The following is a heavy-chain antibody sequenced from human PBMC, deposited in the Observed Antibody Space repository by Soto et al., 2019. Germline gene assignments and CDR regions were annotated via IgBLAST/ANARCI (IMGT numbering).Heavy chain of an antibody. CDR3: AKGWQLGRYFDY. V-gene: IGHV3-23*01. CDR1: GFTFSSYA. J-gene: IGHJ4*02. D-gene: IGHD6-6*01. Sequence: LRLSCAASGFTFSSYAMSWVRQAPGKGLEWVSAISGSGGSTYYADSVKGRFTISRDNSKNTLYLQMNSLRAEDTAVYYCAKGWQLGRYFDYWGQGTLVTVSS. CDR2: ISGSGGST.